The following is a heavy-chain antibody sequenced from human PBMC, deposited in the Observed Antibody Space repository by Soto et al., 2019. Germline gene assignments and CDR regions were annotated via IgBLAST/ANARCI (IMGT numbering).Heavy chain of an antibody. CDR2: IYYIGA. V-gene: IGHV4-59*02. D-gene: IGHD1-7*01. J-gene: IGHJ5*02. CDR3: ARTPETRDGLDP. Sequence: QVQLQQSGPGLVRPSETLSLSCSVSGASVSSYYWSWVRQPPGKGLEWIGYIYYIGAYYNPSLKSRVTISVDTSKNQFSLKLTSVTAADTAVYYCARTPETRDGLDPWGQGTLVTVSS. CDR1: GASVSSYY.